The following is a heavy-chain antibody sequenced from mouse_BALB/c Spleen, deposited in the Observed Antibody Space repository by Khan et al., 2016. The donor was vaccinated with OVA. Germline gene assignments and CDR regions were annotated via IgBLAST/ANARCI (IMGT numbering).Heavy chain of an antibody. CDR3: ARPPFFSYVMVY. V-gene: IGHV9-3-1*01. Sequence: QIQLVQSGPELEKPGETVKISCKASGYTFKNHGMNWVKQAPGKGLKWMGWINTYTGEPTYVEDFKGRFAFSLETSASTAYLQINNLKNEDTATYFCARPPFFSYVMVYWGQGTSVTVSS. CDR2: INTYTGEP. CDR1: GYTFKNHG. J-gene: IGHJ4*01.